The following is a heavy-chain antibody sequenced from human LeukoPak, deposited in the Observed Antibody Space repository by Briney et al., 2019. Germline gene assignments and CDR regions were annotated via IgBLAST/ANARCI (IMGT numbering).Heavy chain of an antibody. CDR2: IYTSGST. J-gene: IGHJ4*02. CDR3: ARDGTVGATKGVFDY. CDR1: GGSISSYY. V-gene: IGHV4-4*07. D-gene: IGHD1-26*01. Sequence: SETLSLTCTVSGGSISSYYWSWIRQPAGKGLEWIGRIYTSGSTDYNPSLKSRVTMSVDTSKNQFSLKLSSVTAADTAVYYCARDGTVGATKGVFDYWAREPWSPSPQ.